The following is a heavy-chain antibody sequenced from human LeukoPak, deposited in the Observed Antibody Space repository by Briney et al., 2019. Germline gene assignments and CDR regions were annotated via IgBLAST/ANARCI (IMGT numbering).Heavy chain of an antibody. CDR2: ISSSSSTI. CDR3: ARETRYYDILTGYQNGMDV. D-gene: IGHD3-9*01. CDR1: GFTFSSYS. Sequence: GGSLRLSCAASGFTFSSYSMTWVRQAPGKGLEWVSYISSSSSTIYYADSVKGRFTISRDNAKNSLYLQMNSLRAEDTAVYYCARETRYYDILTGYQNGMDVWGQGTTVTVSS. J-gene: IGHJ6*02. V-gene: IGHV3-48*01.